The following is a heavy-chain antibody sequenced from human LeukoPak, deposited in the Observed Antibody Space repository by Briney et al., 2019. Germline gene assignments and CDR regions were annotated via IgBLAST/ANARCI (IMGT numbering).Heavy chain of an antibody. V-gene: IGHV4-34*01. J-gene: IGHJ6*02. CDR1: GGSFSGYY. CDR2: INHSGST. CDR3: ARGAINGDDYYYGMDV. Sequence: SETLSLTCAVYGGSFSGYYWSWIRQPPGKGLEWIGEINHSGSTNYNPSLKSRVTIPVDTSKNQFSLKLSSVTAADTAVYYCARGAINGDDYYYGMDVWGQGTTVTVSS. D-gene: IGHD2-8*01.